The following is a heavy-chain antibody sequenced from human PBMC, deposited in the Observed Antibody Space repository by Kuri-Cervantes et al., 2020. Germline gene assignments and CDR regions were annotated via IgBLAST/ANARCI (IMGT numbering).Heavy chain of an antibody. J-gene: IGHJ4*02. CDR1: GSTFDDYA. V-gene: IGHV3-9*01. CDR3: ARRGPGLD. D-gene: IGHD6-25*01. CDR2: ISWNSGSI. Sequence: SLKISCAASGSTFDDYAMHWVRQAPGKGLEWVSGISWNSGSIGYADSVKGRFTISRDNAKNSLYLQMNSLRVEDTAVYYCARRGPGLDWGQGTLVTVSS.